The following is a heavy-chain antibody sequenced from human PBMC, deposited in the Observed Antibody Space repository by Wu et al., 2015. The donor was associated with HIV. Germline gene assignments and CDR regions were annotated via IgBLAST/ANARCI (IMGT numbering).Heavy chain of an antibody. J-gene: IGHJ3*02. CDR3: ARPGRQSCTDI. Sequence: VQSRTEVKKPGASVRISCRAFGYTFASHGINWVRQAPGQGLEWMGWINPRSGATKYAQKFQGRVAMTRDTSVSTIYMELSRLRSDDTAVFYCARPGRQSCTDIWC. D-gene: IGHD5-24*01. CDR2: INPRSGAT. V-gene: IGHV1-2*02. CDR1: GYTFASHG.